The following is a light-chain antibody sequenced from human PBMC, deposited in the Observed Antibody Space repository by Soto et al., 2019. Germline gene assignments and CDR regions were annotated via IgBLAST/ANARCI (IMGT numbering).Light chain of an antibody. CDR2: GAS. CDR1: QGVSSW. CDR3: QQSYTIPTT. Sequence: IQMTQSPSSVSASVGDRVTITCRASQGVSSWLAWYQQKPGRAPKALIYGASTLQSGVPSRFSGSGSGTDFILSINSLQPEDFAVYYCQQSYTIPTTFGQGTRLEIK. V-gene: IGKV1-12*01. J-gene: IGKJ5*01.